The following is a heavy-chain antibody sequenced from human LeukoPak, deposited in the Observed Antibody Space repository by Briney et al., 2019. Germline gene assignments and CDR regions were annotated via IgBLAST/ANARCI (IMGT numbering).Heavy chain of an antibody. J-gene: IGHJ6*02. V-gene: IGHV3-48*01. CDR3: ARVKPYCSGGGCYYGYYYYGMDV. CDR1: GFTFSSYS. Sequence: GGSLRLSCAASGFTFSSYSMNWVRQAPGKGLEWVSYISSSSSTIYYADSVKGRFTISRDNAKNSLYLQMNSLRAEDTAVYYCARVKPYCSGGGCYYGYYYYGMDVWGQGTTVTVSS. D-gene: IGHD2-15*01. CDR2: ISSSSSTI.